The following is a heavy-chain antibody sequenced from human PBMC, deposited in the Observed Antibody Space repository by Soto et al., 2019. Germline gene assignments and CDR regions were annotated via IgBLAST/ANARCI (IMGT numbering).Heavy chain of an antibody. V-gene: IGHV1-3*01. CDR2: INAGNGNT. Sequence: GASVKVSCKASGYTFTSYSISWVRQAPGQRLEWMGWINAGNGNTKYSQKFQGRVTITRDTSASTAYMELSSLRSEDTAVYYCARGPNPYYFDYWGQGNLVTVSS. CDR3: ARGPNPYYFDY. CDR1: GYTFTSYS. J-gene: IGHJ4*02.